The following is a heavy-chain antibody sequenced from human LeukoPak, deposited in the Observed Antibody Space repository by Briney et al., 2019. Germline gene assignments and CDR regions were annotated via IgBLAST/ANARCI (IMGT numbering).Heavy chain of an antibody. J-gene: IGHJ5*02. Sequence: SETLSLTCTVYGGSFSGYYWSWIRQPPGKGLEWIGEINHSGSTNYNPSLKSRVTISVDTSKNQFSLKLSSVTAADTAVYYCATHPDRYSSGLNWFDPWGQGTLATVSS. CDR1: GGSFSGYY. V-gene: IGHV4-34*01. CDR2: INHSGST. D-gene: IGHD6-19*01. CDR3: ATHPDRYSSGLNWFDP.